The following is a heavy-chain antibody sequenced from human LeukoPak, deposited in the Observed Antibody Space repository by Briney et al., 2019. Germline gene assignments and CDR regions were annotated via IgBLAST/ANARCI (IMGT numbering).Heavy chain of an antibody. Sequence: KPSETLSLTCAVSGGSISSGSYSWSWIRQPPGKGLEWIGYIYYSGSTNYNPSLKSRVTISVDTSKNQFSLKLTSVTAADTAVYYCARLNIAAAQVNWFDPWGQGTLVTVSS. D-gene: IGHD6-13*01. CDR3: ARLNIAAAQVNWFDP. CDR2: IYYSGST. V-gene: IGHV4-30-4*07. J-gene: IGHJ5*02. CDR1: GGSISSGSYS.